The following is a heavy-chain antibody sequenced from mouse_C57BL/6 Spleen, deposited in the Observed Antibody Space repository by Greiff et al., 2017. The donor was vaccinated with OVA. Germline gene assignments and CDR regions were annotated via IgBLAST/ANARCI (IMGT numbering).Heavy chain of an antibody. CDR1: GYTFTSYW. J-gene: IGHJ2*01. V-gene: IGHV1-52*01. CDR2: IDPSDSEP. D-gene: IGHD2-1*01. Sequence: QVQLQQPGAELVRPGSSVKLSCKASGYTFTSYWMHWVKQRPIQGLEWIGNIDPSDSEPHYNQKFKDKATLTVDKSSSTAYMQLSSLTSEDSAVYYCARENYGNYLYYFDYWGQGTTLTVSS. CDR3: ARENYGNYLYYFDY.